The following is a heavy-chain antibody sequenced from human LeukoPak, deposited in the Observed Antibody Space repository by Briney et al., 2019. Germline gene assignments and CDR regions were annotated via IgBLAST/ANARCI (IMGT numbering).Heavy chain of an antibody. Sequence: GGSLRLSCAASGFTLRYYGMHWVRQAPGKGLEWVAVISYDGNKKYYSDSVRGRFTIFRDNSKNALYLQMNSLRAEDTAVYFCARGGGLDVWGQGATVTVSS. CDR1: GFTLRYYG. CDR3: ARGGGLDV. D-gene: IGHD3-16*01. J-gene: IGHJ6*02. CDR2: ISYDGNKK. V-gene: IGHV3-30*03.